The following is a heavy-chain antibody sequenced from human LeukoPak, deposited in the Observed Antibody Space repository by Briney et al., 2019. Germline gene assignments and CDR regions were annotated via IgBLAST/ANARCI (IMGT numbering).Heavy chain of an antibody. J-gene: IGHJ4*02. Sequence: PGGSLRLSCAASGFTFDDYGMSWVRQAPGKGLEWVSGINWNGGSTGYADSVKGRFTISRDNAKNSLYLQMNSLRVDDTAIYYCASQPAVIDLDYWGQGILVTVSS. CDR1: GFTFDDYG. D-gene: IGHD2-21*01. CDR2: INWNGGST. CDR3: ASQPAVIDLDY. V-gene: IGHV3-20*04.